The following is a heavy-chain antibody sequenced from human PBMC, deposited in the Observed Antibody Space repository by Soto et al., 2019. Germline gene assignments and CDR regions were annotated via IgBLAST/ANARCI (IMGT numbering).Heavy chain of an antibody. Sequence: EVQLVESGGGLVQPGGSLRLSCAASGFTFSSYEMNWVRQAPGKGLEWVSYISSSGSTIYYADSVKGRFTISRDNAKNSLYLQMNSLRAGDTAVYYCARVSHSSGYPYYYYGMDVWGQGTTVTVSS. CDR2: ISSSGSTI. D-gene: IGHD3-22*01. J-gene: IGHJ6*02. CDR1: GFTFSSYE. V-gene: IGHV3-48*03. CDR3: ARVSHSSGYPYYYYGMDV.